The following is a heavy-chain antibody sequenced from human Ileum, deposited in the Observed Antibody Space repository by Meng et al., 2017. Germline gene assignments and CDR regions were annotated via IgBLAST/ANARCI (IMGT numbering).Heavy chain of an antibody. V-gene: IGHV3-23*01. CDR2: ISGSGGNA. CDR1: LSNYA. Sequence: EVQLLQSGGGLGQSGVSLRLSCTTTLSNYAMGWVRQAPLKGREWVSAISGSGGNAYYAASVEGRFTISRDNSRGTLYLQMNSLRAEDTAIYYCAQRAGTAGALYYFDYWGQGALVTVSS. D-gene: IGHD1-14*01. J-gene: IGHJ4*02. CDR3: AQRAGTAGALYYFDY.